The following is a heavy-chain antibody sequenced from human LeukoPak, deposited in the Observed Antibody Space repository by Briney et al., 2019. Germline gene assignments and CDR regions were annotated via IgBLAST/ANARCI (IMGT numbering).Heavy chain of an antibody. CDR1: GYTFTGYY. CDR2: INPNSGGT. J-gene: IGHJ6*03. V-gene: IGHV1-2*02. CDR3: ARNIAVAGMLYYYYYMDV. Sequence: ASVKVSCKASGYTFTGYYMHWVRQAPGQGLEWMGWINPNSGGTNYAQKFQGRVTMTRDTSISTAYMELSRLRSDDTAVYYCARNIAVAGMLYYYYYMDVWGKGTTVTVSS. D-gene: IGHD6-19*01.